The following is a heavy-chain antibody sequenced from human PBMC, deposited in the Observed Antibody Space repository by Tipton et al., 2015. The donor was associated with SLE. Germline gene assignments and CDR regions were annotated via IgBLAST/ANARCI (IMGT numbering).Heavy chain of an antibody. CDR3: ARDTTAGVDY. D-gene: IGHD1-1*01. CDR1: GGSISSGTYY. Sequence: TLSLTCTVSGGSISSGTYYWGWIRQPPGKGLEWIGSIYHSGNTYNNPSLKSRVTISVDTSKNQFSLKLSSVTAADTAVYYCARDTTAGVDYWGQGTLVTVSS. V-gene: IGHV4-39*07. J-gene: IGHJ4*02. CDR2: IYHSGNT.